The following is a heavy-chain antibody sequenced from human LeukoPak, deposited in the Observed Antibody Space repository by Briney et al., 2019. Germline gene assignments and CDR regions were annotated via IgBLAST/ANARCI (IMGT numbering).Heavy chain of an antibody. J-gene: IGHJ4*02. CDR1: GFTFSNYA. V-gene: IGHV3-30*01. CDR2: ISSGGTYE. D-gene: IGHD3-10*01. Sequence: HPGGSLRLSCAASGFTFSNYAMHWVRQAPGKGLEWVSLISSGGTYEYYADSMKGRFTISRDNSKNTLYLQLNSLRAEDTAVYYCARDSTYYYDSGSSGPHYFDNWGQGTLVTVSS. CDR3: ARDSTYYYDSGSSGPHYFDN.